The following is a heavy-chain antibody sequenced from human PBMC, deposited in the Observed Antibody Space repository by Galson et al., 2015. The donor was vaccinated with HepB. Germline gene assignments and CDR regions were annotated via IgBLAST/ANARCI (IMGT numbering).Heavy chain of an antibody. CDR2: MWNDGSNK. D-gene: IGHD2-2*01. CDR1: GFTLSRHG. Sequence: SLRLSCAASGFTLSRHGMHWVRQAPGKGLEWVAVMWNDGSNKYYGDSMKGRITISRDNSKNTLYLEVNSLRAEDTAVYYCARVYCSGTSCYDRGGFDMWGQGTMVTVSS. J-gene: IGHJ3*02. CDR3: ARVYCSGTSCYDRGGFDM. V-gene: IGHV3-33*01.